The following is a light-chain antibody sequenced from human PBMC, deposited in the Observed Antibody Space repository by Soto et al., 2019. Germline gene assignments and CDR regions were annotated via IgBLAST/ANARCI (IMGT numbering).Light chain of an antibody. J-gene: IGLJ2*01. CDR1: SSDVGGYNY. CDR3: SSYTSSSTWI. CDR2: KVS. V-gene: IGLV2-14*01. Sequence: QSALTQPASVSGSPGQSITISCNGTSSDVGGYNYVSWYQQYPGKVPKLMIYKVSDRPSGVSDRFSGSKSGNTASLTISGLQAEDEADYYCSSYTSSSTWIFGGGTKLTVL.